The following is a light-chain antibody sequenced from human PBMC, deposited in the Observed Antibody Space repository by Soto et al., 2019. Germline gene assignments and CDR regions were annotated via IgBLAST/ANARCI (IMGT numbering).Light chain of an antibody. Sequence: TPSLSTMSASVGGSVNITCRASQSISSWLAWYQQRPGKAPKLLIYDASSLESGVPSRFSGSGSGTEFTLTISSLQPDDFATYYCQQYNSYSLTFGGGTKVDIK. CDR3: QQYNSYSLT. J-gene: IGKJ4*02. CDR1: QSISSW. V-gene: IGKV1-5*01. CDR2: DAS.